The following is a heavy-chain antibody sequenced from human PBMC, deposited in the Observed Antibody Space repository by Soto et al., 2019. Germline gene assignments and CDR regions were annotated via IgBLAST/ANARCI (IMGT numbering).Heavy chain of an antibody. CDR1: GGSINSGGYY. Sequence: QVQLQESGPGLLKPSQTLSLTCTVSGGSINSGGYYWNWIRQHPGKGLEWIGFIYYSGTTYYNPPLXXRVTMSLDTSKXPXSXXLSSVAAADTAVYYCARAGLGIEVAGLFYNYGMDVWGQGTTVTVSS. CDR2: IYYSGTT. V-gene: IGHV4-31*03. J-gene: IGHJ6*02. D-gene: IGHD6-19*01. CDR3: ARAGLGIEVAGLFYNYGMDV.